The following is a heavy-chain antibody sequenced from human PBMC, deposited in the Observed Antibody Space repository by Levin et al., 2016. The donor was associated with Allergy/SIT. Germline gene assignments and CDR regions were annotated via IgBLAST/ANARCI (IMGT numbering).Heavy chain of an antibody. CDR3: ARTYYYVVFDNYYFDY. J-gene: IGHJ4*02. V-gene: IGHV1-46*01. CDR2: INPSGGST. Sequence: WVRQAPGQGLEWMGIINPSGGSTSYAQKFQGRVTMTRDTSTSTVYMELSSLRSEDTAVYYCARTYYYVVFDNYYFDYWGQGTLVTVSS. D-gene: IGHD3-10*02.